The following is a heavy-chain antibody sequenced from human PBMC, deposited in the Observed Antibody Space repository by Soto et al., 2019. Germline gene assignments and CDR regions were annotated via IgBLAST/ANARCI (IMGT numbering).Heavy chain of an antibody. CDR1: GYTFTTFG. CDR3: ARDSSSRCYGMDV. V-gene: IGHV1-2*04. D-gene: IGHD6-6*01. J-gene: IGHJ6*02. Sequence: ASVKVSCKASGYTFTTFGISWVRQAPGQGLEWMGWINPNSGGTNYAQKFQGWVTRTRDTSISTAYRELSRLRSDDTAVYYCARDSSSRCYGMDVWGQGTTVTVSS. CDR2: INPNSGGT.